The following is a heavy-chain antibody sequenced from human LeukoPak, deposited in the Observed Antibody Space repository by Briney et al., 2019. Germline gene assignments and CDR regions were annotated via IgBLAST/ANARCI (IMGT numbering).Heavy chain of an antibody. D-gene: IGHD3-10*01. CDR3: AKDGPLSYGSGFDY. V-gene: IGHV3-30*18. J-gene: IGHJ4*02. CDR1: GFTFSSYG. Sequence: GGSLRLSCAASGFTFSSYGMPWVRQAPGKGLEWVAVISYDGSNKYYADSVKGRFTISRDNSKNTLYLQMNSLRAEDTAVYYCAKDGPLSYGSGFDYWGQGTLVTVSS. CDR2: ISYDGSNK.